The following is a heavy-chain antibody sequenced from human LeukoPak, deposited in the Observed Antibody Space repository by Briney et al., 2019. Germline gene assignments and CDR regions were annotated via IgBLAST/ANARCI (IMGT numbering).Heavy chain of an antibody. Sequence: HAGGSLRLSCAASGFTFSSYAMSWVRQAPGKGLEWVSAISGSGGSTYYADSVKGRFTISRDNSKNTLYLQMNSLRAEDTAVYYCAKALGSSGWPQWDWYFDLWGRGTLVTVSS. CDR3: AKALGSSGWPQWDWYFDL. V-gene: IGHV3-23*01. CDR1: GFTFSSYA. D-gene: IGHD6-19*01. CDR2: ISGSGGST. J-gene: IGHJ2*01.